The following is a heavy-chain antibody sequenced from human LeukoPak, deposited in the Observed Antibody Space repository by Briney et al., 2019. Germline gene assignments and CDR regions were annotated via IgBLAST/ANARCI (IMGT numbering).Heavy chain of an antibody. CDR1: GFTFSSYW. D-gene: IGHD5-12*01. CDR2: INRDGSST. V-gene: IGHV3-74*01. J-gene: IGHJ6*03. Sequence: GGSLRLSCAASGFTFSSYWMHWVRQAPGKGLGWVSRINRDGSSTNYADSGKGRFTVSRDNSKNTLYLQMKSLRAEDTAVYYCAKGGGCEAQYYYYYLDVWGKGTTVTISS. CDR3: AKGGGCEAQYYYYYLDV.